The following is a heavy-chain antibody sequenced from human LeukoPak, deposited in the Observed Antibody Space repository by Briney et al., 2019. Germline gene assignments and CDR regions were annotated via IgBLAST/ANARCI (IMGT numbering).Heavy chain of an antibody. V-gene: IGHV4-39*01. CDR2: ISYSGST. CDR1: GGSISSSRYY. CDR3: ARLVNDFSSGLYTGGYYYMGV. J-gene: IGHJ6*03. D-gene: IGHD3-3*01. Sequence: PSETLSLTCTVSGGSISSSRYYWGWIRQTPGKGLEWIGSISYSGSTQYNPSLKSRLTIFVDTSKSQFSLELTSVTAADTAVFYCARLVNDFSSGLYTGGYYYMGVWGKGTTVTVSS.